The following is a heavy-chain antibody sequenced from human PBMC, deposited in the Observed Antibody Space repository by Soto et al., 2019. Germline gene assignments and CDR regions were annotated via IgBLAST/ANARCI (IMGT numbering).Heavy chain of an antibody. V-gene: IGHV3-48*02. CDR1: GFTVSSYS. CDR2: ISSSSRTI. CDR3: AGSHYYGSGSYSY. D-gene: IGHD3-10*01. J-gene: IGHJ4*02. Sequence: GVSLRLSCAASGFTVSSYSMNWVRQAPGKGLEWVSYISSSSRTIYYADSVTGRFTITRDNAKNSLYLQMNSLRDEDTAVYYCAGSHYYGSGSYSYWGQGTLVTVSS.